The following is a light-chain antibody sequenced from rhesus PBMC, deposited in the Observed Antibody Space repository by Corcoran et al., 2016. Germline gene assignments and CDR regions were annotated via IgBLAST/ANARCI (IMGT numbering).Light chain of an antibody. V-gene: IGKV2-104*02. CDR3: MQGIQLPLT. J-gene: IGKJ4*01. CDR1: QSLLHSGGKPY. CDR2: EVS. Sequence: DIVMTQTPLSLPVTPGEPASISCRSSQSLLHSGGKPYLYWYLQKPGQSPQLLIYEVSNRASGVPDRVGVSVSGTYFTLKISRVEAEDVGFYYCMQGIQLPLTFGGGTKVELK.